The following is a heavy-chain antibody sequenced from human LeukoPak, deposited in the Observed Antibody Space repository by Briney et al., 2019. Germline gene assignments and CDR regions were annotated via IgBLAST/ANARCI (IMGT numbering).Heavy chain of an antibody. J-gene: IGHJ4*02. CDR3: ARAASYYYDSSGYSVFDY. Sequence: SETLSLTCTVSGGSISSSSYYWGWIRQPPGKGLEWIGSIYYSGSTYYNPSLKSRVTISVDTSKNQLSLKLSSVTAADTAVYYCARAASYYYDSSGYSVFDYWGQGTLVTVSS. CDR1: GGSISSSSYY. D-gene: IGHD3-22*01. V-gene: IGHV4-39*01. CDR2: IYYSGST.